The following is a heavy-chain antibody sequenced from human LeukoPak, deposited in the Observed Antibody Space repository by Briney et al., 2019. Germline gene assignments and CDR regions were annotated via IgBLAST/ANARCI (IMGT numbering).Heavy chain of an antibody. D-gene: IGHD1-26*01. J-gene: IGHJ2*01. Sequence: PRGSLRLSCAASGFNVSSKYMNWVRQAPGKGLEWVSAISGSGGSTYYADSVKGRFTISRDNSKNTLYLQMNSLRAEDTAVYYCAKDGGVGAHDWYFDLWGRGTLVTVSS. V-gene: IGHV3-23*01. CDR3: AKDGGVGAHDWYFDL. CDR1: GFNVSSKY. CDR2: ISGSGGST.